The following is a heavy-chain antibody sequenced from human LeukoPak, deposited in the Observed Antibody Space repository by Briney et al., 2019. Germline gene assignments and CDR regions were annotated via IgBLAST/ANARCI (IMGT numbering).Heavy chain of an antibody. CDR3: ARRYCSSTSCWGPTFDY. J-gene: IGHJ4*02. V-gene: IGHV3-23*01. Sequence: GGSLRLSCAASGFTFSSYAMSWVRQAPGKGLEWVSLISGSGGSTYYADSVKGRFTNSRDNSKNTLYLQMNSLRAEDTAVYYCARRYCSSTSCWGPTFDYWGQGALVTVSS. CDR2: ISGSGGST. D-gene: IGHD2-2*01. CDR1: GFTFSSYA.